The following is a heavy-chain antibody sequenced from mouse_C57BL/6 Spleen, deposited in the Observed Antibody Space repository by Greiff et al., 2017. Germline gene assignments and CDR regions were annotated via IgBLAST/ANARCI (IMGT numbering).Heavy chain of an antibody. CDR1: GYSITSGYY. CDR2: ISYDGSN. J-gene: IGHJ4*01. D-gene: IGHD1-3*01. CDR3: ARRVYDSYAMDY. Sequence: EVKLQESGPGLVKPSQSLSLTCSVTGYSITSGYYWNWIRQFPGNKLEWMGYISYDGSNNYNPSLKNRISITRDTSKNQFFLKLNSVTTEDTATYYCARRVYDSYAMDYWGQGTSVTVSS. V-gene: IGHV3-6*01.